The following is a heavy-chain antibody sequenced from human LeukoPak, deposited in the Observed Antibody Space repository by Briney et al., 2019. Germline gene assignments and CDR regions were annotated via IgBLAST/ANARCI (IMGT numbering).Heavy chain of an antibody. D-gene: IGHD2-2*01. CDR1: GFTFSSYA. CDR2: ISYDGSNK. J-gene: IGHJ4*02. CDR3: ARSTSCCYPDFDY. Sequence: PGGSLRLSCAASGFTFSSYAMHWVRQAPGKGLEWVAVISYDGSNKYYADSVKGRFTISRDNSKNTLYLQMNSLRAEDTAVYYCARSTSCCYPDFDYWGQGTLVTVSS. V-gene: IGHV3-30-3*01.